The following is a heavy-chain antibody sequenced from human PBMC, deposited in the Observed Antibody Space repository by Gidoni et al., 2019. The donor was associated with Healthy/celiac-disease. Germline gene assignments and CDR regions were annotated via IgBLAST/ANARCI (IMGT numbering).Heavy chain of an antibody. CDR3: ARGTSAVPFDY. CDR1: GGTFSSYA. V-gene: IGHV1-69*01. D-gene: IGHD2-2*01. J-gene: IGHJ4*02. CDR2: IIPIFGTT. Sequence: QVQTVQSGAVVKKPGSSVKVSCKASGGTFSSYAISWVRQAPGKGLEWMGGIIPIFGTTNYAQKFQGRVTITANEYTSTAYMELSSLRSEDAAVYYCARGTSAVPFDYWGQGTLVTVSS.